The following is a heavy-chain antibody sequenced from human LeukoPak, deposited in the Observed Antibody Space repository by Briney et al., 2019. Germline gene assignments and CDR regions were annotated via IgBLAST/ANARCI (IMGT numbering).Heavy chain of an antibody. CDR3: AREGGYGDHSTFSADY. D-gene: IGHD4-17*01. CDR2: INPNSGGT. Sequence: VASVKVSCKASGYTFTGYYMHWVRQAPGQGLEWMGWINPNSGGTNYAQKFQGRVTMTRDTSISTAYMELSRLRSDDTAVYYCAREGGYGDHSTFSADYWGQGTLVTVSS. CDR1: GYTFTGYY. J-gene: IGHJ4*02. V-gene: IGHV1-2*02.